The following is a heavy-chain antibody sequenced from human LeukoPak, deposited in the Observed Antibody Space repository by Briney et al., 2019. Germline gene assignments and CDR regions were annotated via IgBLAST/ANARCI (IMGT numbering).Heavy chain of an antibody. CDR3: ARGEISRGYSYGPPYYYYGMDV. Sequence: PSETLSLTCAVYGGSLSGYYWSWIRQPQGKGLEWIGEINHSGNTNYNPSLKSRVTISVDTSKNQFSLKLSSVTAADTAVYYCARGEISRGYSYGPPYYYYGMDVWGQGTTVTVSS. CDR1: GGSLSGYY. D-gene: IGHD5-18*01. V-gene: IGHV4-34*01. CDR2: INHSGNT. J-gene: IGHJ6*02.